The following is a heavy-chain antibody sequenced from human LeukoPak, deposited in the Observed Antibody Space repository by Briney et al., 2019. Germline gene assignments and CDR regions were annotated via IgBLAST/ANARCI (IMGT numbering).Heavy chain of an antibody. J-gene: IGHJ4*02. CDR2: ILGVDDST. Sequence: GGSLRLSCAASGFSFSTFDMSWVRQTPGKGLEWVSSILGVDDSTYYADSVKGRFTISRDNSKNTLYLQMNSLRAEDTAVYYCAKDNPYYYDSSGHFDYWGQGTLVTVSS. CDR1: GFSFSTFD. D-gene: IGHD3-22*01. CDR3: AKDNPYYYDSSGHFDY. V-gene: IGHV3-23*01.